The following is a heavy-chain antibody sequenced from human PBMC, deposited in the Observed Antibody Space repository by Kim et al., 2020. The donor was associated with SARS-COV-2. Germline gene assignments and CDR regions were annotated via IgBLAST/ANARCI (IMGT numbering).Heavy chain of an antibody. V-gene: IGHV3-30*18. D-gene: IGHD2-2*01. CDR1: GFTFSSYG. Sequence: GGSLRLSCAASGFTFSSYGMHWVRQAPGKRLEWVAVISYDGSNKYYADSVKGRFTISRDNSKNTLYLQMNSLRAEDTAVYYCAKGGEGYCSSTSCPLIDYWGQGTLVTVSS. CDR2: ISYDGSNK. J-gene: IGHJ4*02. CDR3: AKGGEGYCSSTSCPLIDY.